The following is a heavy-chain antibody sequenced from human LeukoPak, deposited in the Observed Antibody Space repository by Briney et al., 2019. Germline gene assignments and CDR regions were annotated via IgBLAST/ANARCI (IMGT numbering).Heavy chain of an antibody. CDR3: ARDRGSGRSDY. Sequence: GGSLRLSCSASGFTFSSYAMHWVRQAPGKGLEWVSGIDVSGGSTNYADSVKGRFTISRDNSKNTLFLQMNSLRAEDTAIYYCARDRGSGRSDYWGQGTLVTVSS. CDR1: GFTFSSYA. V-gene: IGHV3-23*01. J-gene: IGHJ4*02. D-gene: IGHD3-10*01. CDR2: IDVSGGST.